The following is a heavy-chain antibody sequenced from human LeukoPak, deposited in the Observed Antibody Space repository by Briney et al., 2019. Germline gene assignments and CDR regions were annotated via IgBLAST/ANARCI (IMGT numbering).Heavy chain of an antibody. CDR2: IKQDGSEK. CDR3: ARHGGAVAGNFDY. CDR1: GFTFSSNW. J-gene: IGHJ4*02. V-gene: IGHV3-7*01. D-gene: IGHD6-19*01. Sequence: GGSLRLSCAASGFTFSSNWMSWVRQARGKGLEGVANIKQDGSEKYYVDSVKGRFTISRDNPKNSLYLQMNSLRAEDTAVYYCARHGGAVAGNFDYWGQGTLVTVSS.